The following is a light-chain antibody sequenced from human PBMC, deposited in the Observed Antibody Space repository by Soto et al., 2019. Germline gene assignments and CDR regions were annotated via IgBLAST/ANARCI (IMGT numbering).Light chain of an antibody. V-gene: IGKV1-39*01. CDR3: QHGYVAPYN. Sequence: DIQMTQSPSSVSASIGDTVIITCRASQDINVYLNWYQHKPGEVPKLLIYSASTLHSGVPSRFTGSGSETDFTLTIRGLQPEDFATYYCQHGYVAPYNFGQGTKVDI. CDR1: QDINVY. J-gene: IGKJ2*01. CDR2: SAS.